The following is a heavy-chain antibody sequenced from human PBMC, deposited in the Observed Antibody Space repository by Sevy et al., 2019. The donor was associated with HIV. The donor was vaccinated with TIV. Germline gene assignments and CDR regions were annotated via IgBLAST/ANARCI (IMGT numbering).Heavy chain of an antibody. CDR1: GFTFSSYS. J-gene: IGHJ4*02. CDR3: ARDGDLGDSSGYYSYYFDY. V-gene: IGHV3-21*01. D-gene: IGHD3-22*01. CDR2: ISSSSSYI. Sequence: WGSLRLSCAASGFTFSSYSMNWVRQAPGKGLEWVSSISSSSSYIYYADSVKGRFTISRDNAKNSLYLQMNSLRAEDTAVYYCARDGDLGDSSGYYSYYFDYWGQGTLVTVSS.